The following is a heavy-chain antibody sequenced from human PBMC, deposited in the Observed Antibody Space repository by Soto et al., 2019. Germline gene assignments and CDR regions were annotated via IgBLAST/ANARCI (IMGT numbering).Heavy chain of an antibody. CDR1: GFPFSSYT. CDR3: ARDRLRLGELSLIGYFDY. D-gene: IGHD3-16*02. Sequence: PAASLRPSFTSSGFPFSSYTMHRMRQAPGKGLEWVALISFDSTNNYYADSVKGRFSISRDNSKNTLYLQMDSLRPDDTALYYCARDRLRLGELSLIGYFDYWGQGT. V-gene: IGHV3-30*01. CDR2: ISFDSTNN. J-gene: IGHJ4*02.